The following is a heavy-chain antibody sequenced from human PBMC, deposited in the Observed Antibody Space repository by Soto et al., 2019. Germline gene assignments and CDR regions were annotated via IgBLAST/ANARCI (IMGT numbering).Heavy chain of an antibody. CDR3: ARGLLNDYDYYGMDV. CDR1: GGSISSGGYY. Sequence: QVQLQESGPGLVKPSQTLSLTCTVSGGSISSGGYYWSWIRQHPGKGLEWIEYIYYSGSTYYNPSLKSRVTISVDTSKNQFSLKLRSVTAADTAVYYYARGLLNDYDYYGMDVWGQGTTVTVSS. CDR2: IYYSGST. D-gene: IGHD2-8*01. J-gene: IGHJ6*02. V-gene: IGHV4-31*03.